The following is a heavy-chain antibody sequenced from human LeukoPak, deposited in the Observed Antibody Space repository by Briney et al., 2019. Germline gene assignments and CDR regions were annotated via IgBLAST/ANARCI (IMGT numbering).Heavy chain of an antibody. CDR2: ISGDGTTI. V-gene: IGHV3-48*03. CDR3: VRRESSGFYYFFDH. D-gene: IGHD3-22*01. J-gene: IGHJ4*02. Sequence: PGGSLRLSCEASGFIFSSHEMNCVRQSPGKGLEGVSYISGDGTTIYYEDSVKGRFTISRDNAKKSLSLQMNSLRVEDTAVYYCVRRESSGFYYFFDHWGQGVLVTVSS. CDR1: GFIFSSHE.